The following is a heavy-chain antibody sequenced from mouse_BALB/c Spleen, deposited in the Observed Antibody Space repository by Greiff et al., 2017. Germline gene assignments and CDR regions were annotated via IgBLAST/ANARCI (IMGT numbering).Heavy chain of an antibody. CDR1: GFTFSSYA. V-gene: IGHV5-9-3*01. Sequence: EVKLMESGGGLVKPGGSLKLSCAASGFTFSSYAMSWVRQTPEKRLEWVATISSGGSYTYYPDSVKGRFTISRDNAKNTLYLQMSSLRSEDTAMYYCARGGRGNFDYWGQGTTLTVSS. J-gene: IGHJ2*01. CDR3: ARGGRGNFDY. CDR2: ISSGGSYT.